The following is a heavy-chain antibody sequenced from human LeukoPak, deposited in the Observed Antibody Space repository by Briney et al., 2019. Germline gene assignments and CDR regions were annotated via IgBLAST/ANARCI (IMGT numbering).Heavy chain of an antibody. CDR3: VKGAWLDY. Sequence: GGSLRLSCVASGFTSSTFDMSWVRQAPGKGLEWVSVIRGSGGTTYYSDSVRGRFTISRDTSKNTLFLQMNSLRAEDTALYFCVKGAWLDYWGQGTLVTVSS. V-gene: IGHV3-23*01. D-gene: IGHD5-12*01. CDR2: IRGSGGTT. CDR1: GFTSSTFD. J-gene: IGHJ4*02.